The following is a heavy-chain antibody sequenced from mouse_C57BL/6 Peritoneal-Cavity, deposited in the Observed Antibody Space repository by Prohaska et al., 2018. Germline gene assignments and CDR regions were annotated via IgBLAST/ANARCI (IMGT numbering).Heavy chain of an antibody. D-gene: IGHD2-3*01. J-gene: IGHJ1*03. CDR1: GFTFSGFW. V-gene: IGHV11-2*01. CDR2: INSDGSAI. CDR3: KRYDKCWLYDV. Sequence: EVQLLETGGGLVQPGGSRGLSCEGSGFTFSGFWMSWVRQTPGKTLEWIGDINSDGSAINYAPSIKDRVTIFRDNDKSTLYLQMSNVRSEDTATYFCKRYDKCWLYDVRGTETTVTVSS.